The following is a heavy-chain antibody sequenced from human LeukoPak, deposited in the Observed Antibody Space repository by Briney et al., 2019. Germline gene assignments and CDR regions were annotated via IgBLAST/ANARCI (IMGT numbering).Heavy chain of an antibody. CDR2: IWYDGSNK. CDR3: AKAAGEGPNYYDSSGYYYDFDY. J-gene: IGHJ4*02. Sequence: GGSLRLSCAASGFTFSSYGMHWVRQAPGRGLEWVAVIWYDGSNKYYADSVKGRSTISRDNSKNTLYLQMNSLRAEDTALYYCAKAAGEGPNYYDSSGYYYDFDYWGQGTLVTVSS. D-gene: IGHD3-22*01. V-gene: IGHV3-30*02. CDR1: GFTFSSYG.